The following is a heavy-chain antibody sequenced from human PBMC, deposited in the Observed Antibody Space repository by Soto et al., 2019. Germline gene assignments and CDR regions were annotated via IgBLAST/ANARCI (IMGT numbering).Heavy chain of an antibody. CDR1: GFSLSTTSGMS. D-gene: IGHD5-18*01. CDR2: IDGDDDR. CDR3: VRARGYSSGLRGDWFDP. V-gene: IGHV2-70*01. Sequence: SGPTLVNPTQTLTLTCTFSGFSLSTTSGMSVSWIRQPPGKALEWLALIDGDDDRYYSTSLRTRLTISKDTSKKQVVLTMTNMDPVDTATYYCVRARGYSSGLRGDWFDPWGQGTLVTVSS. J-gene: IGHJ5*02.